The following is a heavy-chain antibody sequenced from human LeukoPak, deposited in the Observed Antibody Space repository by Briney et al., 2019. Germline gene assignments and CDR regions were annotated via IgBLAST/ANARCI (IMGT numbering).Heavy chain of an antibody. Sequence: ASVKVSCKATGYTFTAYHLHWVRLAPGQGLEWMGWINPNSGGTNYAQKFQDRATMTRDTSTSTAYMGLSRLRSDDAAVYYCARVFDNWNYGRYAEYFQHWGQGTLVTVSS. V-gene: IGHV1-2*02. D-gene: IGHD1-7*01. J-gene: IGHJ1*01. CDR1: GYTFTAYH. CDR2: INPNSGGT. CDR3: ARVFDNWNYGRYAEYFQH.